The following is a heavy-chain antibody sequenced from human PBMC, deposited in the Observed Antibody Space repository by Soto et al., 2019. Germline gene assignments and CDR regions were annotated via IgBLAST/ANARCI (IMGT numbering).Heavy chain of an antibody. CDR3: SKDATAVNGVWDPFDM. D-gene: IGHD2-8*01. CDR2: IDAGDGAT. J-gene: IGHJ3*02. CDR1: GFTFSDHA. Sequence: GGSLRLSCAASGFTFSDHAMTWVRQAPGKGLKWVSTIDAGDGATWDADSVRGRFTISRDNSKNTLSLQMNNLRADDTAVFYCSKDATAVNGVWDPFDMWGQGTEVTVSS. V-gene: IGHV3-23*01.